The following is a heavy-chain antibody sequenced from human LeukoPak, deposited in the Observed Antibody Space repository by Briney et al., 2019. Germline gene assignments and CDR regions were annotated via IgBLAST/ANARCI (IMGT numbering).Heavy chain of an antibody. Sequence: GGSLRLACAPSGFSFINYGVHWFRRAPGKGREWVAVISYDGSSKYYADSVKGRFTISRDNSKNTLYLQMNSLTTEDTAVYYCARGWRMSVPWGQGTLVTVSS. J-gene: IGHJ5*02. D-gene: IGHD1-1*01. CDR1: GFSFINYG. V-gene: IGHV3-30*03. CDR3: ARGWRMSVP. CDR2: ISYDGSSK.